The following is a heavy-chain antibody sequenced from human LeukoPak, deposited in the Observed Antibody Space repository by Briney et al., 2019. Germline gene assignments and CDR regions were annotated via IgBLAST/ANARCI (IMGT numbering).Heavy chain of an antibody. J-gene: IGHJ3*02. CDR3: ARGRLPIVLCAFDI. Sequence: SVKLSCTASGVTFSSYAISWVRQAPGQGLEWMGGIIPIFSTENYAQKFQGRVTITADKSTSTAYMELSSLRSEDTAVYYCARGRLPIVLCAFDIWGQGTMVTVSS. D-gene: IGHD4-11*01. V-gene: IGHV1-69*06. CDR2: IIPIFSTE. CDR1: GVTFSSYA.